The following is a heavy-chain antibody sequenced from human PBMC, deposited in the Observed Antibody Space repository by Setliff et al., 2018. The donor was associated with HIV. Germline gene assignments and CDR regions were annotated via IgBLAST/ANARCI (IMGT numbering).Heavy chain of an antibody. Sequence: GGSLRLSCAASGFAFSSYWMSWVRQAPGKGLEWVANIKQDGSEKYYVDSVKGRFTISRDNAKNSLYLQMNSLRAEDTAVYYCARYNWNPLGYRFDYWGQGTLVTVSS. CDR2: IKQDGSEK. CDR1: GFAFSSYW. D-gene: IGHD1-20*01. J-gene: IGHJ4*02. V-gene: IGHV3-7*03. CDR3: ARYNWNPLGYRFDY.